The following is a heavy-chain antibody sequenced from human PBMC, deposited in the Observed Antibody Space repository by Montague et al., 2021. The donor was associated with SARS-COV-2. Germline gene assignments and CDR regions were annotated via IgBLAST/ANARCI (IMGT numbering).Heavy chain of an antibody. D-gene: IGHD3-3*01. J-gene: IGHJ4*01. V-gene: IGHV3-23*01. CDR2: ISASTWTT. CDR1: GFPFSSYP. CDR3: VKDDRPSPGVRIFDY. Sequence: SLRLSCAASGFPFSSYPMNWVRQAPGKGLEWVSVISASTWTTYYADSVQGRFVISRDNSNNMLYLQMNSLRADDPAVYYCVKDDRPSPGVRIFDYWGRGTLVSLSS.